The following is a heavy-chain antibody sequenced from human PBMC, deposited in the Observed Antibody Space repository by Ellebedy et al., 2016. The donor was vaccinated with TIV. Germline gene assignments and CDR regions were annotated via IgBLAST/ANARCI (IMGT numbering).Heavy chain of an antibody. CDR1: GFTFSSYA. Sequence: GESLKISCAASGFTFSSYAMHWVRQAPGKGLEWVAVISYDGSNKYYADSVKGRFTISRDNSKNTLYLQMNSLRAEDTAVYYCASGSRVYSSGWPHYFDYWGQGTLVTVSS. V-gene: IGHV3-30-3*01. CDR2: ISYDGSNK. CDR3: ASGSRVYSSGWPHYFDY. D-gene: IGHD6-19*01. J-gene: IGHJ4*02.